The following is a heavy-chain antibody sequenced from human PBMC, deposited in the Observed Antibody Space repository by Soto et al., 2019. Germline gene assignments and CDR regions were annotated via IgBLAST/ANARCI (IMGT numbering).Heavy chain of an antibody. D-gene: IGHD6-6*01. J-gene: IGHJ4*02. V-gene: IGHV4-59*11. Sequence: QVQLQESGPGLVKPSEILSLTCVVSGGSISSHYWSWIRQPPGSGLEWIGFVHYSGSTSYSPSLKSRVTMSLDTSKNQFSLNLTSVTAADTAIYFCARRDYSTSSLGPFDYWGQGILVTVSS. CDR3: ARRDYSTSSLGPFDY. CDR1: GGSISSHY. CDR2: VHYSGST.